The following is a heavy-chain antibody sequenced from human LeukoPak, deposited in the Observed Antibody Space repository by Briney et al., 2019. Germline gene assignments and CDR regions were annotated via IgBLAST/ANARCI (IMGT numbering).Heavy chain of an antibody. CDR1: GYTFTGYY. J-gene: IGHJ4*02. D-gene: IGHD4-17*01. V-gene: IGHV1-2*06. CDR2: INPNSSGS. Sequence: GASVKVSCKASGYTFTGYYMHWVRQAPGQGLEWMGRINPNSSGSNYAQKFQGRVTMTRDTSISTVYMELNRLRSDDTAIYYCARDQNDYGDYNYWGQGTLVTVSS. CDR3: ARDQNDYGDYNY.